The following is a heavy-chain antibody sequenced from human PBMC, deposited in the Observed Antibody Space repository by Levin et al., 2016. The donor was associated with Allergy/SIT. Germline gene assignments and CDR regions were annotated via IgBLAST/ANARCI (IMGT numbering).Heavy chain of an antibody. CDR2: IYYSGST. J-gene: IGHJ3*02. CDR1: GGSISSYY. D-gene: IGHD3-9*01. Sequence: SETLSLTCTVSGGSISSYYWSWIRQPPGKGLEWIGYIYYSGSTNYNPSLKSRVTISVDTSKNQFSLKLSSVTAADTAVYYCARRSLRYFDWLLQDAFDIWGQGTMVTVSS. V-gene: IGHV4-59*01. CDR3: ARRSLRYFDWLLQDAFDI.